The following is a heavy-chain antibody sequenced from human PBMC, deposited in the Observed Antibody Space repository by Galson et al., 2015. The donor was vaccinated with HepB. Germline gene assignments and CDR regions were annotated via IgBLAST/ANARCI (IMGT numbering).Heavy chain of an antibody. J-gene: IGHJ4*02. D-gene: IGHD5-18*01. V-gene: IGHV3-30-3*01. Sequence: SLRLSCAASGFTFSSYAMHWVRQAPGKGLEWVAVISYDGSNKYYADSVKGRFTISRDNSKNTLYLQMNSLRAEDTAVYYCAGGYSYGNAQFDYWGQGTLVTVSS. CDR1: GFTFSSYA. CDR2: ISYDGSNK. CDR3: AGGYSYGNAQFDY.